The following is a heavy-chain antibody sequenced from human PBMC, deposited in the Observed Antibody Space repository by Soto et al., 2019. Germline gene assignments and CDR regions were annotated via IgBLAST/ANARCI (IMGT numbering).Heavy chain of an antibody. J-gene: IGHJ4*02. V-gene: IGHV3-23*01. D-gene: IGHD3-10*01. CDR1: GFTFNNYA. CDR3: AKGRGGSGSLTPRVDS. Sequence: EVQLLDSGGGLVQPGGSLRLSCAASGFTFNNYAMTWVRQAPGRGLEWVSAIRGGGDTTSYAASVKGRFTVSRDGSKNTLYLQMGSLRAEETALYYCAKGRGGSGSLTPRVDSWGQGTLVTVSS. CDR2: IRGGGDTT.